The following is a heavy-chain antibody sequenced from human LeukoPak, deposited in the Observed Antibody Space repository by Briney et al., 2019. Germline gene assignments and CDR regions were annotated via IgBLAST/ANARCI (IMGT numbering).Heavy chain of an antibody. D-gene: IGHD6-19*01. CDR2: MNPNSGNT. V-gene: IGHV1-8*01. J-gene: IGHJ4*02. Sequence: GASVKVSCKASGYTFTSYDINWVRQATGQGLEWMGWMNPNSGNTGYVQKFQGRVTMTRNTSISTAYMELSSLRSEDTAVYYCARSNKQWRVLGYWGQGTLVTVSS. CDR3: ARSNKQWRVLGY. CDR1: GYTFTSYD.